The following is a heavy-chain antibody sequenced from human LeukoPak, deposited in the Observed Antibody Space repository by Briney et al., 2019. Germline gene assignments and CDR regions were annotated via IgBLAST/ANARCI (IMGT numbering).Heavy chain of an antibody. CDR2: IKSKTDGGTT. J-gene: IGHJ4*02. CDR3: MYFWSGSSLVDY. CDR1: GFTFSNAW. D-gene: IGHD3-3*01. Sequence: GGSLRLSCAASGFTFSNAWMSWVRQAPGKGLEWVGRIKSKTDGGTTDSVAPVKGRFTISRDDSKNTLYLQMNSLKTEDTAVYYCMYFWSGSSLVDYWGQGTLVTVSS. V-gene: IGHV3-15*01.